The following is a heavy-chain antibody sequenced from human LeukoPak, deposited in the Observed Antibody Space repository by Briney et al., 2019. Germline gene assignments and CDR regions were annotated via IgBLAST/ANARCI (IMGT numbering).Heavy chain of an antibody. D-gene: IGHD2-21*02. CDR1: GGSISSYY. CDR2: IYYSGST. J-gene: IGHJ5*02. Sequence: SSETLSLTCTVSGGSISSYYWSWIRQPPGKGLEWIGYIYYSGSTNYNPSLKSRVTISVDTSKNQFSLKLSSVTAADTAVYYCAREICGGDCNNWFDPWGQGTLVTVSS. V-gene: IGHV4-59*01. CDR3: AREICGGDCNNWFDP.